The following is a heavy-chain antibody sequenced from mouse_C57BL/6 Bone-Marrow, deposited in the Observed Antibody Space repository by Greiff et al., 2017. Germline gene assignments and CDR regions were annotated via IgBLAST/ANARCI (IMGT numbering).Heavy chain of an antibody. CDR3: AIYGSSLFDY. Sequence: EVKLMESGGGLVKPGGSLKLSCAASGFTFSDYGMHWVRQAPEKGLEWVAYISSGSSTIYYADTVKGRFTISRDNAKNTLFLQMTSLRSEDTAMYYCAIYGSSLFDYWGQGTTLTVSS. V-gene: IGHV5-17*01. J-gene: IGHJ2*01. CDR1: GFTFSDYG. CDR2: ISSGSSTI. D-gene: IGHD1-1*01.